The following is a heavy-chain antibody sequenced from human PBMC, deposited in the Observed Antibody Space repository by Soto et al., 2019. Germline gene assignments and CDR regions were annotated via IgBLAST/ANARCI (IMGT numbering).Heavy chain of an antibody. CDR3: AKGRPAGSFYQLSHY. D-gene: IGHD1-1*01. J-gene: IGHJ4*02. CDR1: GFTFSTYT. Sequence: GGSLRLSCAASGFTFSTYTMTWVRQAPGKGLEWVSSISNNADSTYYADSVKGRFTISRDNSRNTLYLQINSLRAEDTAIYYCAKGRPAGSFYQLSHYWGQGTLVTVSS. V-gene: IGHV3-23*01. CDR2: ISNNADST.